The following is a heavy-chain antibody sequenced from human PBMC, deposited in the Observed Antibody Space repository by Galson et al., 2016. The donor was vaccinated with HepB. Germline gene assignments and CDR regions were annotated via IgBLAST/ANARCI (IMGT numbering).Heavy chain of an antibody. CDR3: ARTYSSSFPPKY. Sequence: SETLSPTCTVSGGSVSSGSYYWSWLRQPPGKGLEWIGYVYYGGSTDYNPSPKSRVTITVDTSKNQFSLRLNSVTAADTAVYYCARTYSSSFPPKYWGQGTLVTVSS. J-gene: IGHJ4*02. CDR2: VYYGGST. V-gene: IGHV4-61*01. CDR1: GGSVSSGSYY. D-gene: IGHD6-19*01.